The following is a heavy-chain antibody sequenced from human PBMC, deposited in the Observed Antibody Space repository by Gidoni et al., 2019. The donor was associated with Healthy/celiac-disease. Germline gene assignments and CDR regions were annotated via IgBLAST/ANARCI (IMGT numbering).Heavy chain of an antibody. J-gene: IGHJ6*03. Sequence: QVQLLEPRPGLVKPSETLSLTCTVSGGSISSYYWSWIRQPAAKGLELIGRIYTSGSTNYNPSLKSRVTMSVDTSKNQFSLKLSSVTAADTAVYYCARDSFVPAATMFGVMDVWGKGTTVTVSS. CDR2: IYTSGST. CDR3: ARDSFVPAATMFGVMDV. D-gene: IGHD3-3*01. CDR1: GGSISSYY. V-gene: IGHV4-4*07.